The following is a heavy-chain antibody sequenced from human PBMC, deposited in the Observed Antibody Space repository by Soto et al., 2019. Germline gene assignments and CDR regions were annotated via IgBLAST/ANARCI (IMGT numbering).Heavy chain of an antibody. CDR1: GYTFTSYA. J-gene: IGHJ4*02. CDR2: INAGNGNT. Sequence: QVQLVQSGAEVKKPGASVKVSFKASGYTFTSYAMHWVRQAPGQGLEWMGWINAGNGNTKYSQKFQGRVTMTRDTSASTAYMELSSLRSEDTAVYYCARGPGGPDGPGDYWGQGTLVTVSS. CDR3: ARGPGGPDGPGDY. D-gene: IGHD2-15*01. V-gene: IGHV1-3*01.